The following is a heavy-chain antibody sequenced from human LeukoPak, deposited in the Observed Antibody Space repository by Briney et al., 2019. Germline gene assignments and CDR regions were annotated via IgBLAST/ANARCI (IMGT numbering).Heavy chain of an antibody. J-gene: IGHJ4*02. V-gene: IGHV4-61*02. CDR2: IYTSGTT. Sequence: SQTLSLTCTVSGVSIRSGSYYWSWIRQPAGKGLEWIGRIYTSGTTNYNPSLKSRVTRSVGTSKSQFSLKLNSVTAADTAVYYCAREVSDYDILTGWIDYWGQGALVSVSS. CDR1: GVSIRSGSYY. CDR3: AREVSDYDILTGWIDY. D-gene: IGHD3-9*01.